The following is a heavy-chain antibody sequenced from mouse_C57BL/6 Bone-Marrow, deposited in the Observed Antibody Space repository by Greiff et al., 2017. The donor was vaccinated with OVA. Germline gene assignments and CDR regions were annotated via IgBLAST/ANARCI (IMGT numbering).Heavy chain of an antibody. D-gene: IGHD3-2*02. CDR1: GYTFTSYW. Sequence: QVQLQQSGAELVKPGASVKLSCKASGYTFTSYWMHWVKQRPGQGLEWIGNINPSNGGTNYNEKFKSKATLTVDKSSSTAYMQLSSLTSEDSAVYYCARKDSSGPQGSHWGQGTLVTVSA. CDR3: ARKDSSGPQGSH. V-gene: IGHV1-53*01. CDR2: INPSNGGT. J-gene: IGHJ3*01.